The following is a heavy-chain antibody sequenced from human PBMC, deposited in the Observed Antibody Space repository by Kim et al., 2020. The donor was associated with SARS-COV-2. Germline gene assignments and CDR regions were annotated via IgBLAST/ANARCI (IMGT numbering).Heavy chain of an antibody. V-gene: IGHV3-23*01. CDR2: ISGSGGST. CDR1: GFTFSSYA. J-gene: IGHJ5*02. Sequence: GGSLRLSCAASGFTFSSYAMSWVRQAPGKGLEWVSAISGSGGSTYYADSVKGRFTISRDNSKNTLYLQMNSLRAEDTAVYYCAKDGDIVVVPAASWFDPWGQGTLVTVSS. CDR3: AKDGDIVVVPAASWFDP. D-gene: IGHD2-2*01.